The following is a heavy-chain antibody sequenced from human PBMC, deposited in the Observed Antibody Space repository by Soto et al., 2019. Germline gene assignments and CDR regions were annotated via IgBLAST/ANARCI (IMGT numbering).Heavy chain of an antibody. CDR2: IYYSGST. D-gene: IGHD6-19*01. Sequence: SETLSLTCTVSGGSIRSYYWSWIRQPPGKGLEWIGYIYYSGSTNYNPSLKSRVTISVDTSKSQVSLKLSSVTAADTAVYHCARTRGNSGWLDYWSQGTLVTVSS. CDR1: GGSIRSYY. CDR3: ARTRGNSGWLDY. J-gene: IGHJ4*02. V-gene: IGHV4-59*01.